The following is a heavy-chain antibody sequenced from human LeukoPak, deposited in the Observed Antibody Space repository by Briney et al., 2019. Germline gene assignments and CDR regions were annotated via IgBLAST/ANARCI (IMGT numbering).Heavy chain of an antibody. CDR3: ARVFNSGNYVDY. Sequence: ASVKVSCKASGYTFTGYYMHWMRRAPGQGLEWMGWINPNSGGTNYAQKFQGRVTMTRDTSISTAYTELSRLRSDDTAVYYCARVFNSGNYVDYWGQGTLVTVSS. V-gene: IGHV1-2*02. J-gene: IGHJ4*02. D-gene: IGHD3-10*02. CDR2: INPNSGGT. CDR1: GYTFTGYY.